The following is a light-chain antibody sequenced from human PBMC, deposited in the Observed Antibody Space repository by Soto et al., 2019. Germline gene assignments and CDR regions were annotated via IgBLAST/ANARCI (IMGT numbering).Light chain of an antibody. J-gene: IGKJ4*01. CDR2: DAS. Sequence: EIVFTPSPGTLSPSSGERATLSRRASQSVNNYLAWYQQKPGQAPRLLIYDASNRATGIPARFSGSGSGTDFTLTISSLEPEDFAVYYCQQRSNWPLTFGGGTKVDI. CDR1: QSVNNY. V-gene: IGKV3-11*01. CDR3: QQRSNWPLT.